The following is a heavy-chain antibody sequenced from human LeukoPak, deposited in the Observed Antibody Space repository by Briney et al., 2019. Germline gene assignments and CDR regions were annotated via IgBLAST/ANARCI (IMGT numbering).Heavy chain of an antibody. D-gene: IGHD6-19*01. J-gene: IGHJ4*02. CDR1: GFTLSSHA. Sequence: PGGSLRLSCAASGFTLSSHAMSWVRQAPGKGLEWVSATSGDGGTTYYAASVKGRFTISRDNSKNTLYLQMNSLRAEDTALYYCAKCGWFGDAPGGDYWGQGTLVTGSS. CDR2: TSGDGGTT. V-gene: IGHV3-23*01. CDR3: AKCGWFGDAPGGDY.